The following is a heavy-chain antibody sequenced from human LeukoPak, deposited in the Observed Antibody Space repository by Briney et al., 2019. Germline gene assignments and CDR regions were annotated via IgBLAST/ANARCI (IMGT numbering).Heavy chain of an antibody. CDR1: GFTFDDYA. D-gene: IGHD2-2*01. CDR3: AKEGTSTYFDY. J-gene: IGHJ4*02. CDR2: ISWNSGSI. Sequence: PGRSLRLSCAASGFTFDDYAMHWVRQAPGEGLEWVSGISWNSGSIGYADSVKGRFTISRDNAKNSLYLQMNSLRAEDMALYYCAKEGTSTYFDYWGQGTLVTVSS. V-gene: IGHV3-9*03.